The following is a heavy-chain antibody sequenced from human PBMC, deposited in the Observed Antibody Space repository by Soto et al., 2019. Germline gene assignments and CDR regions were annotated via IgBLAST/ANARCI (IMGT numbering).Heavy chain of an antibody. V-gene: IGHV4-4*07. CDR2: ITINGNT. CDR1: GAYISDFS. Sequence: PSETLSLTCRVSGAYISDFSWSWIRQPAGKGLEWIGRITINGNTQKNPSFKSRVTMSIDTSRNHFSLDLQSATAADTALYYCVRETGENWTYGAHWGPGTLVTVSS. CDR3: VRETGENWTYGAH. D-gene: IGHD1-7*01. J-gene: IGHJ1*01.